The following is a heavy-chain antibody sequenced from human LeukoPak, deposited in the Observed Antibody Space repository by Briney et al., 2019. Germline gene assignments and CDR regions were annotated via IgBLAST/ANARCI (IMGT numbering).Heavy chain of an antibody. CDR2: IKRDGSER. CDR1: GFTYTNYW. CDR3: ARGSMHVYHLYTDY. Sequence: PGGSLRLSCAASGFTYTNYWVSRFRQAPGQGLEWVASIKRDGSERYYVDSVKGRFTISRDNAKNSLFLQLSSLRVEDTAVYYCARGSMHVYHLYTDYWGQGTLVTVSS. D-gene: IGHD3-16*01. J-gene: IGHJ4*02. V-gene: IGHV3-7*01.